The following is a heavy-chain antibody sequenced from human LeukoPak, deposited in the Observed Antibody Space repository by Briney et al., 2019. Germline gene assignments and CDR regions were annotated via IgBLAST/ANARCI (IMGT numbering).Heavy chain of an antibody. CDR3: ARTSPKNGAFDI. Sequence: PSETLSLTCTISGGSISSYYWSWIRQPAGKGLEWIGRIYSSGSTNYNPSLNSRVTMSVDTSKNQFSLKLSSLTATDTAVYYCARTSPKNGAFDIWGQGTMVTVSS. V-gene: IGHV4-4*07. D-gene: IGHD2-8*01. CDR2: IYSSGST. CDR1: GGSISSYY. J-gene: IGHJ3*02.